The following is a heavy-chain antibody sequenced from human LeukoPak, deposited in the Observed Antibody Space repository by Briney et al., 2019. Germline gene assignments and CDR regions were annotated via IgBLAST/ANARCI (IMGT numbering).Heavy chain of an antibody. CDR1: SGSFSGCY. CDR2: INHVGTT. CDR3: ARKLTGRQGAFDF. J-gene: IGHJ3*01. V-gene: IGHV4-34*01. D-gene: IGHD1-20*01. Sequence: KPSETLSLTCAVYSGSFSGCYWSWIRQSPGKGLEWIGEINHVGTTNYNPSLKSRVAISVDTSKNQFSLTLTSVTAADTSVYYCARKLTGRQGAFDFWGRGTVVTVSS.